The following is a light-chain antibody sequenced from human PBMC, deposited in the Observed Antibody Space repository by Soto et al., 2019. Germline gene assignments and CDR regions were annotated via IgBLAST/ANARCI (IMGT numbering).Light chain of an antibody. CDR1: PSVSSSY. Sequence: EIVLTQSPGTPSLSPGERATLSCRASPSVSSSYLAWYQQKPGQAPRLLIYAASSRATGIPDRFSGSGYGTDFTLTISRLEPEDFAVYYCQQGTFGQGTKGDIK. CDR3: QQGT. CDR2: AAS. V-gene: IGKV3-20*01. J-gene: IGKJ1*01.